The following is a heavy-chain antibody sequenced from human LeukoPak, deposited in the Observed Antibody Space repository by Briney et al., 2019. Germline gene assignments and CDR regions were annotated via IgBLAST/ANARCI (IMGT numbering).Heavy chain of an antibody. V-gene: IGHV3-30*04. CDR2: ISHDDKNR. J-gene: IGHJ4*02. Sequence: GGSLRLSWAASGFTSTSYAFHWVRQAPGKGLEWVTVISHDDKNRYYADSVKGRFTISRDNSKNTVYLQMNSLRVEDTAVYFCVRDRDTSGWLYWGQGTLVTVSS. CDR3: VRDRDTSGWLY. CDR1: GFTSTSYA. D-gene: IGHD6-19*01.